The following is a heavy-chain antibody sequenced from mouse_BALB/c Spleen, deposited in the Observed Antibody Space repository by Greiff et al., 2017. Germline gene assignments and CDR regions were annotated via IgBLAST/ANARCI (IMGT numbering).Heavy chain of an antibody. CDR3: ARDFGRFAY. J-gene: IGHJ3*01. Sequence: EVKLVESGPGLVKPSQSLSLTCTVTGYSITSDYAWNWIRQFPGNKLEWMGYISYSGSTSYNPSLKSRISITRDTSKNQFFLQLNSVTTEDTATYYCARDFGRFAYWGQGTLVTVSA. CDR2: ISYSGST. CDR1: GYSITSDYA. V-gene: IGHV3-2*02. D-gene: IGHD3-1*01.